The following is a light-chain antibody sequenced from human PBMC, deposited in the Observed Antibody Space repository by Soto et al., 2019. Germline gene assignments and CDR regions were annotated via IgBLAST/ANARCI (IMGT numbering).Light chain of an antibody. CDR1: QAISTN. CDR2: DAS. CDR3: QQFRTSPS. Sequence: AIQLTQSPSSLSASIGDRVTITCRASQAISTNLAWYQHKPGTVPKVLIYDASILESGVPSRFSGSGSGTDFTLIISSLQPEAFDNYYLQQFRTSPSFGGGTKVEVQ. V-gene: IGKV1-13*02. J-gene: IGKJ4*01.